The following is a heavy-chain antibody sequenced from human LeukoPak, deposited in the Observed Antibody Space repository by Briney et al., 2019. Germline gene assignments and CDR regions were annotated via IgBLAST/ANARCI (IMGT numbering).Heavy chain of an antibody. CDR3: AKDLVPEWELLRGGNWFDP. Sequence: GGSLRLSCAASGFTFSSYGMHWVRQAPGKGLEWVAFIRYDGSNKYYADSVKGRFTISRDNSKNTLYLQMNSLRAEDTAVYYCAKDLVPEWELLRGGNWFDPWGQGTLVTVSS. D-gene: IGHD1-26*01. CDR1: GFTFSSYG. J-gene: IGHJ5*02. CDR2: IRYDGSNK. V-gene: IGHV3-30*02.